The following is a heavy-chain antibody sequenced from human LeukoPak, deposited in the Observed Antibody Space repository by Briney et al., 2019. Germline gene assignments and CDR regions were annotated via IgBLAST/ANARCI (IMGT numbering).Heavy chain of an antibody. CDR3: ARRAYCSGGSCYCFDY. J-gene: IGHJ4*02. Sequence: SETLSLTCTVSGDSIDIYYWSWIRQPPGKGLEYIGYIYYSGTTNYNPSLKSRVTISVDTSKNQFSLKLTSVTAADTAVYYCARRAYCSGGSCYCFDYWGQGTLVTVSS. CDR2: IYYSGTT. V-gene: IGHV4-59*08. CDR1: GDSIDIYY. D-gene: IGHD2-15*01.